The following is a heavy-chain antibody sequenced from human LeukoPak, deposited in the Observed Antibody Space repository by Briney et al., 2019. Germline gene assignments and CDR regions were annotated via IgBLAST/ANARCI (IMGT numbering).Heavy chain of an antibody. J-gene: IGHJ2*01. CDR1: GYTFTGYY. CDR3: ARRSPRSSSWSRWYFDL. Sequence: ASVKVSCKASGYTFTGYYMHWVRQAPGQGLEWMGWINPNSGGTNYAQKFQGRVTMTRDTSISTAYMELSRLRSDDTAVYYCARRSPRSSSWSRWYFDLWGRGTLVTVSA. V-gene: IGHV1-2*02. CDR2: INPNSGGT. D-gene: IGHD6-13*01.